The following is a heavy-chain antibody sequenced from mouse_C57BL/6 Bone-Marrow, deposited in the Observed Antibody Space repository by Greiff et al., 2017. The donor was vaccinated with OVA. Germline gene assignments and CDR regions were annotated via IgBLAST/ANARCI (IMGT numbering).Heavy chain of an antibody. J-gene: IGHJ3*01. V-gene: IGHV1-5*01. D-gene: IGHD2-3*01. CDR1: GYTFTSYW. CDR3: TRRIYDGYWAWFAY. CDR2: IYPGNSDT. Sequence: VQLQQSGTVLARPGASVKMSCKTSGYTFTSYWMHWVKQRPGQGLEWIGAIYPGNSDTSYNQKFKGKAKLTAVTSASTAYMELSSLTNEDSAVYYWTRRIYDGYWAWFAYWGQGTLVTVSA.